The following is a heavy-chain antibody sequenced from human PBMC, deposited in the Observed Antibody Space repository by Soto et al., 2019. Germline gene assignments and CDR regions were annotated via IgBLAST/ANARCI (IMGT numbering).Heavy chain of an antibody. V-gene: IGHV1-18*01. J-gene: IGHJ4*02. CDR2: ISADNGDT. CDR1: GYSFDRYG. CDR3: ARDRSYYYETSGYPFDY. Sequence: QIQLVQSGGEMKKSGASVKVSCKASGYSFDRYGISRVRQAPGQRPEWMGWISADNGDTRLSQNVQGRLTLTTDTSTNTAYMDLRSLSSDDTAVYYCARDRSYYYETSGYPFDYWGQGTQVTVSS. D-gene: IGHD3-22*01.